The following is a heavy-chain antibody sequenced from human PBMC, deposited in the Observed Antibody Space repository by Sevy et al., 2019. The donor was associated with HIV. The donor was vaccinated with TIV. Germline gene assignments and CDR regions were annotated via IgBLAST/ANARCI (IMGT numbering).Heavy chain of an antibody. V-gene: IGHV6-1*01. CDR3: AREEGMTTVIAYYYYGMDV. D-gene: IGHD4-17*01. CDR2: TYYRSKWYN. Sequence: SQTLSLTCAISGDSVSSNSAAWNWIRQSPSRGLEWLGRTYYRSKWYNDYAVSVKSRITINPDTSKNQFSRQLNSVTPEDTAGYYCAREEGMTTVIAYYYYGMDVWGQGTTVTVSS. J-gene: IGHJ6*02. CDR1: GDSVSSNSAA.